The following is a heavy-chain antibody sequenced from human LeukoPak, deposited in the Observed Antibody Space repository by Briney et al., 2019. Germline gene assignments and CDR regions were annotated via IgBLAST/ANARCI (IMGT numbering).Heavy chain of an antibody. CDR3: ARLDIVGATSVSHYGMDV. J-gene: IGHJ6*02. CDR2: NYHGGSET. Sequence: GAALEISCEGSGSIFTSYWIGWGRQLPGKGLERRGINYHGGSETRFSTSLQGQITISAAKSISPAYLQWSSLKASDTAMYYCARLDIVGATSVSHYGMDVWGQGTTVTVSS. V-gene: IGHV5-51*01. CDR1: GSIFTSYW. D-gene: IGHD1-26*01.